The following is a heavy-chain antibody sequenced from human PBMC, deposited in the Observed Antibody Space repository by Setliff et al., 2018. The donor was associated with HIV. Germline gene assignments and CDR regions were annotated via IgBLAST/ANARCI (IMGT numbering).Heavy chain of an antibody. V-gene: IGHV3-7*01. J-gene: IGHJ6*03. D-gene: IGHD3-3*01. CDR2: TKYDGSES. Sequence: GGSLRLSCVASGLTFNRYWMSWVRQVPGKGLEWVSNTKYDGSESYYVDSVKGRFIASTDNAKNSLFLQMDSLGVEDTAVYYCARGGMAPHNSWSRRRTYYYYYMDVWGKGTTVTVSS. CDR1: GLTFNRYW. CDR3: ARGGMAPHNSWSRRRTYYYYYMDV.